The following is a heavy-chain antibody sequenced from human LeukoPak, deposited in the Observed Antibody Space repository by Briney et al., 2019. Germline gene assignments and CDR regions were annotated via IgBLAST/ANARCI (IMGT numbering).Heavy chain of an antibody. Sequence: SQTLSLTCAISGDSVSSNSAAWNWIRQSPSRALEWLGRTYYRSKWYNDYAVSVKSRITINPDTSKNQFSLQLNSVTPEDTAVYYCARGASLVDTAMVPYYYYGMDVWGQGTTVTVSS. CDR1: GDSVSSNSAA. D-gene: IGHD5-18*01. V-gene: IGHV6-1*01. J-gene: IGHJ6*02. CDR2: TYYRSKWYN. CDR3: ARGASLVDTAMVPYYYYGMDV.